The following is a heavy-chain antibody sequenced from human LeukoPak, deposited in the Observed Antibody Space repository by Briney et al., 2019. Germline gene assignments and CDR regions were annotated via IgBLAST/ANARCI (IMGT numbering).Heavy chain of an antibody. CDR1: GFTFSSYA. V-gene: IGHV3-23*01. CDR2: ISGSGGST. CDR3: AKDSSITMVRGVIPYFDY. D-gene: IGHD3-10*01. Sequence: PGGSLRLSCAASGFTFSSYAMSWVRQAPGKGLEWVSAISGSGGSTYYADSVKGRFTISRDNSKNTLYLQMNSLRAEDTAVYYCAKDSSITMVRGVIPYFDYWGQGTLVTVSS. J-gene: IGHJ4*02.